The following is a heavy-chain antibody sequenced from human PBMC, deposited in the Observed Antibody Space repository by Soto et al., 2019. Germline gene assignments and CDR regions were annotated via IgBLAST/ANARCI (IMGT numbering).Heavy chain of an antibody. CDR3: ARGRGGWFINQLLNAFDI. CDR1: GGSISSYY. D-gene: IGHD2-2*01. J-gene: IGHJ3*02. Sequence: PSETLSLTCTVSGGSISSYYWSWIRQPPGKGLEWIGYIYYSGSTNYNPSLKSRVTISVDTSKNQFSLKLSSVTAADTAVYYCARGRGGWFINQLLNAFDIRGQRTMVTVSS. V-gene: IGHV4-59*01. CDR2: IYYSGST.